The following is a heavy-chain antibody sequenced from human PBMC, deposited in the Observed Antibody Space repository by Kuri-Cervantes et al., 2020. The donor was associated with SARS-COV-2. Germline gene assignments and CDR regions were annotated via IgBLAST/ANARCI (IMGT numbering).Heavy chain of an antibody. V-gene: IGHV4-34*01. J-gene: IGHJ4*02. D-gene: IGHD5-18*01. CDR1: GGSFSDYY. CDR3: AVRGYSYREY. CDR2: INHSGST. Sequence: SETLSLTCAVYGGSFSDYYWNWIRQPPGKGLEWIGEINHSGSTNYNTSLKSRVTISIDTSNNHFSLKPSSVTAADTAVYYCAVRGYSYREYWGQGTLVTVSS.